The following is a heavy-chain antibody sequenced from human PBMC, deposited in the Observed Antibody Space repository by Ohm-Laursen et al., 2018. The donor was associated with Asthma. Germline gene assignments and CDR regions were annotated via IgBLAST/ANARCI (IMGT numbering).Heavy chain of an antibody. J-gene: IGHJ5*02. CDR2: INPNSGGT. CDR1: GYTFTGYY. V-gene: IGHV1-2*06. CDR3: AAHRIAAAGTRGNWFDP. D-gene: IGHD6-13*01. Sequence: ASVKVSCKASGYTFTGYYMHWVRQAPRQGLEWMGRINPNSGGTNYAQKFQGRVTMTRDTSISTAYMELSRLRSDDTAVYYCAAHRIAAAGTRGNWFDPWGQGTLVTVSS.